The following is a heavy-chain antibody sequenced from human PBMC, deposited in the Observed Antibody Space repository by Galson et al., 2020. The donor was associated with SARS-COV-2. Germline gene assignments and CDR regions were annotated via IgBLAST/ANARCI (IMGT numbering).Heavy chain of an antibody. CDR2: LYKSGNT. Sequence: SETLSLTCTVSGGSISSGNYYWSWIRQPAGKGLEWIRRLYKSGNTNYNPSLWSQVTISVDTSKNQFSLKLRSVTAADTAVYYCARGNPPWFTIFGIVTGPCGMDFWGQGTAVTVSS. CDR3: ARGNPPWFTIFGIVTGPCGMDF. CDR1: GGSISSGNYY. J-gene: IGHJ6*02. D-gene: IGHD3-3*01. V-gene: IGHV4-61*02.